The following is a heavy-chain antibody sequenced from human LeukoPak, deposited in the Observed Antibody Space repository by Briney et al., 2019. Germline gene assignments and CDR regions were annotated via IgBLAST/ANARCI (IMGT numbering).Heavy chain of an antibody. CDR3: VRDLLGSGSTTAFLYH. CDR1: GFTFRNYC. CDR2: IKQDESEQ. V-gene: IGHV3-7*01. D-gene: IGHD3-10*01. Sequence: GGSLRLSCAASGFTFRNYCMTWVRQVPGKGLEWVASIKQDESEQYFLDSVEGRFTLSRDNAENSLYLQMNSLRAEDMAVYFCVRDLLGSGSTTAFLYHWGQGTLVTVSS. J-gene: IGHJ1*01.